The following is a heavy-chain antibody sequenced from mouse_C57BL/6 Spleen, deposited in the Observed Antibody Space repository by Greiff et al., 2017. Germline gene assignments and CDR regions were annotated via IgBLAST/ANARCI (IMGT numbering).Heavy chain of an antibody. CDR3: ARHALEGDYKDYAMDD. J-gene: IGHJ4*01. V-gene: IGHV5-12*01. CDR1: GFTFSDYY. D-gene: IGHD2-4*01. Sequence: EVKLMESGGGLVQPGGSLKLSCAASGFTFSDYYMYWVRQTPEKRLEWVAYISNGGGSTYYPDTVKGRFTISRDNANNALYLQMSRLKSEDTAMYYCARHALEGDYKDYAMDDWGQGTSVTVSS. CDR2: ISNGGGST.